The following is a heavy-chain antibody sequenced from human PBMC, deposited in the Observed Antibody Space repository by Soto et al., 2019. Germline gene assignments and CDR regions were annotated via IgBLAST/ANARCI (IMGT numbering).Heavy chain of an antibody. J-gene: IGHJ4*02. V-gene: IGHV3-23*01. CDR2: IRGSGGST. CDR1: GFTFSSYA. D-gene: IGHD2-21*01. Sequence: EVQLLESGGGLVQPGGSLRLSCAASGFTFSSYAMSWVRQAPGKGLEWVSAIRGSGGSTYYADSVKGRFTISRDNSKNTLYLQMNSLRAEDTAVYYCAKNVMVGGLPRDYWGQGTLVTVSS. CDR3: AKNVMVGGLPRDY.